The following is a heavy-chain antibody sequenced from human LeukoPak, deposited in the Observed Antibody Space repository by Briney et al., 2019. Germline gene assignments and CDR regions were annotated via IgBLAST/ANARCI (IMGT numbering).Heavy chain of an antibody. J-gene: IGHJ5*02. Sequence: PGGSLRLSCAASGFTFDDYGMSWVRQAPGKGLEWVSGINWNGGSTGYADSVKGRFIISRDNAKNSLYLQMNSLRAEDTALYHCARRHSSSWWFDPWGQGTLVTVSS. V-gene: IGHV3-20*01. D-gene: IGHD6-13*01. CDR3: ARRHSSSWWFDP. CDR1: GFTFDDYG. CDR2: INWNGGST.